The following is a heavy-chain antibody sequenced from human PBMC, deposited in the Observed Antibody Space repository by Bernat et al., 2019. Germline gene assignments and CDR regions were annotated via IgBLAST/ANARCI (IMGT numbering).Heavy chain of an antibody. J-gene: IGHJ4*02. V-gene: IGHV4-4*02. CDR1: GGSISSSNW. Sequence: QVQLQESGPGLVKPSGTLSLTCAVSGGSISSSNWWSWVRQPPGKGLEWIGEIYHSGSTNYNPSLKSRVTISVDTSKNQFSLKLSSVTAADTAVYYCATSPDYDYIWGSYRYTGTFDYWGQGTLVTVSS. CDR3: ATSPDYDYIWGSYRYTGTFDY. D-gene: IGHD3-16*02. CDR2: IYHSGST.